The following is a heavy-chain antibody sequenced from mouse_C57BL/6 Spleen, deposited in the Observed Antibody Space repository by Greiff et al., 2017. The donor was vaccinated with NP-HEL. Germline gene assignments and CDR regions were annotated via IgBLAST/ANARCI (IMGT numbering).Heavy chain of an antibody. Sequence: QVQLQESGPGLVAPSQSLSITCTVSGFSLTSYAISWVRQPPGKGLEWLGVIWTGGGTNYKSALKSRLSIRKDNSKSQGFLIMNSLQTDDTARYYCARNGGSSGYWFAYWGQGTLVTVSA. D-gene: IGHD3-2*02. CDR1: GFSLTSYA. J-gene: IGHJ3*01. CDR2: IWTGGGT. CDR3: ARNGGSSGYWFAY. V-gene: IGHV2-9-1*01.